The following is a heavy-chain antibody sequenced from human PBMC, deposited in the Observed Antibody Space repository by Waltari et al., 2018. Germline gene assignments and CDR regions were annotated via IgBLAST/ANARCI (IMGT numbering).Heavy chain of an antibody. Sequence: QVTLRESGPALVKPTQTLTLTCPFTGFSLSTNGLCVSWIRQPPGKALEWLALIDWDDDKYYSTSLKTRLSISKDTSKNQVVLTMTNMDPVDTATYYCARILSSSGPMGLFDYWGQGTLVTVSS. CDR3: ARILSSSGPMGLFDY. D-gene: IGHD3-22*01. CDR2: IDWDDDK. V-gene: IGHV2-70*01. J-gene: IGHJ4*02. CDR1: GFSLSTNGLC.